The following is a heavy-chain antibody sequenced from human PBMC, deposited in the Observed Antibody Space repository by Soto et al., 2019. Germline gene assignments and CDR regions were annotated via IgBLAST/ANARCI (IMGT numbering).Heavy chain of an antibody. CDR3: AKAERFDP. J-gene: IGHJ5*02. CDR1: GFAFSNSV. CDR2: IGASGTST. Sequence: PGGSLRLSCAASGFAFSNSVMSWVRQVSGKGLEWVSTIGASGTSTHYADSVKGRFTISRDNSKNTLYLQINGLRAEDTAVYYCAKAERFDPWGQGTQVTVSS. V-gene: IGHV3-23*01.